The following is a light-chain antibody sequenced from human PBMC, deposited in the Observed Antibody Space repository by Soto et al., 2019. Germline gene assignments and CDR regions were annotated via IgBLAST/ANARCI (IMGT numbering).Light chain of an antibody. CDR3: QQSYSTLGAT. CDR1: QSISSY. J-gene: IGKJ2*01. V-gene: IGKV1-39*01. CDR2: AAS. Sequence: DLQMTQSPSSLSASVGDRVTITCRASQSISSYLNWYQQKPGKAPKLLIYAASSLQSGVPSRFSGSGSGTEFTLTISSLQPEDFATYYCQQSYSTLGATFGQGTKLEIK.